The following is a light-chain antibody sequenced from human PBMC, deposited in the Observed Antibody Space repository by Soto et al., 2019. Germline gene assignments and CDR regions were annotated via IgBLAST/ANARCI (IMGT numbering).Light chain of an antibody. Sequence: QSVLTQPPSASGTPGQRVTISCSGSSSNIGTNYVYWYQHLPGAAPKLLISRNNQRPSGVPDRFSGSKSGTSASLAISGLRSEDEADYYCATRDDSLSGHWLFRGGTKLPVL. J-gene: IGLJ3*02. V-gene: IGLV1-47*01. CDR1: SSNIGTNY. CDR3: ATRDDSLSGHWL. CDR2: RNN.